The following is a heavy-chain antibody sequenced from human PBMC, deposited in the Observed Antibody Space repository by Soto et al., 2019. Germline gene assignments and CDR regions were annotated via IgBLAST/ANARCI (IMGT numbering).Heavy chain of an antibody. V-gene: IGHV3-23*01. D-gene: IGHD6-13*01. J-gene: IGHJ4*02. CDR2: IDASGGYT. CDR3: AKDPKAGPPYYFDY. Sequence: EVQLLESGGGLLQPGRSLRLSCAASGFTFTDYAMSWVRQAPGKGLAWVSLIDASGGYTYYADSVKGRFTISRDNSRNTLYLQMNSLRAEDTAVYYCAKDPKAGPPYYFDYWGQGSLVTVSS. CDR1: GFTFTDYA.